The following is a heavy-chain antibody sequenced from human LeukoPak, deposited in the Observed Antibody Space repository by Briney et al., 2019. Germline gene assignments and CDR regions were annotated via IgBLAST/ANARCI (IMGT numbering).Heavy chain of an antibody. J-gene: IGHJ4*02. CDR2: IYSGGST. CDR3: ARVYINYYFDY. CDR1: GFTVSSNY. Sequence: GGSLRLSCAASGFTVSSNYMSWVRQAPGMGLEWVSVIYSGGSTYYADSVKGRFTISRDNSKNTLYLQMNSLRAEDTAVYYCARVYINYYFDYWGQGTLVTVSS. D-gene: IGHD4-11*01. V-gene: IGHV3-53*01.